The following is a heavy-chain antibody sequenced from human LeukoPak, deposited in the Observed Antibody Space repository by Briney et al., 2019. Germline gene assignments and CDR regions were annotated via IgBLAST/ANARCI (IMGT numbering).Heavy chain of an antibody. CDR2: SNRKRGGG. Sequence: ASVKVSCKASGYTFSDYYIHWVRQAPGQGLEWMGWSNRKRGGGHYLEKFQDRVTMITDTPIGTSSLELSSLNFDDTAVYYCARDSEKDSSGYYRFDYWGQGTLVTVSS. D-gene: IGHD3-22*01. CDR3: ARDSEKDSSGYYRFDY. V-gene: IGHV1-2*02. CDR1: GYTFSDYY. J-gene: IGHJ4*02.